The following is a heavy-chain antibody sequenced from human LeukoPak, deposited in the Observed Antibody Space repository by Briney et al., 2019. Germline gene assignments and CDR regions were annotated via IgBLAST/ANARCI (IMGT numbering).Heavy chain of an antibody. D-gene: IGHD2-15*01. CDR3: ASSGPGYCSGGSCYQNWFDP. V-gene: IGHV1-46*01. CDR2: INPSGGST. CDR1: GYTFTSYY. Sequence: ASVKVSCKASGYTFTSYYMHWVRQAPGQGLEWMGIINPSGGSTSYAQKFQGGVTMTRDMSTSTVYMELSSLRSEDTAVYYCASSGPGYCSGGSCYQNWFDPWGQGTLVTVSS. J-gene: IGHJ5*02.